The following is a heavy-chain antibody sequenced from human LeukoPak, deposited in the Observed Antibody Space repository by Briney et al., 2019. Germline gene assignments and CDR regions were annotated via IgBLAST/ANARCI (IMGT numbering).Heavy chain of an antibody. V-gene: IGHV4-39*07. D-gene: IGHD4-17*01. CDR2: IYYSGST. CDR3: ARRGIPNAMTTVTNYGMDV. J-gene: IGHJ6*02. Sequence: SETLSLTCTVSGGSISSSSYYWGWIRQPPGKGLEWIGSIYYSGSTYYNPSLKSRVTISVDTSKNQFSLKLSSVTAADTAVYYCARRGIPNAMTTVTNYGMDVWGQGTTVTVSS. CDR1: GGSISSSSYY.